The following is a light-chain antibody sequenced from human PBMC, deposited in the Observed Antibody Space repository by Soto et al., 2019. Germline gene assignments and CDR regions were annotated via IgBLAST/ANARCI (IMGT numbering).Light chain of an antibody. CDR3: CSYAGYSTSNSV. J-gene: IGLJ1*01. CDR1: SSDVGSYDL. CDR2: EVS. Sequence: QSALTQPASVSGSPGQSITISCTGTSSDVGSYDLVSWYQHHPGKAPKLMIYEVSKRPSGVSNRFSGSKSGNTASLTISGLQAEDEADYYCCSYAGYSTSNSVFGTGTKLTVL. V-gene: IGLV2-23*02.